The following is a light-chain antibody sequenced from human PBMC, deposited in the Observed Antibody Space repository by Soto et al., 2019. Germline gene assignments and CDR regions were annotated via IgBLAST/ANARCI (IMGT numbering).Light chain of an antibody. Sequence: GDRVTITCRASQSISSWLAWYXXKXGXXXKXXXYDASSLESGVPSRFSGSGSGTEFTLTISSLQPDDFATYYCQQYNSHSITFGQGTRLEIK. CDR2: DAS. CDR1: QSISSW. CDR3: QQYNSHSIT. J-gene: IGKJ5*01. V-gene: IGKV1-5*01.